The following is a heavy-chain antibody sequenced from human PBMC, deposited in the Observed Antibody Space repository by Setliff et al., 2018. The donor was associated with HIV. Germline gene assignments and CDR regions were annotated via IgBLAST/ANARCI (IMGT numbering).Heavy chain of an antibody. Sequence: GGSLRLSCAASGFNFNKAWMNWVRQAPGKGLEWVGRIKSENDGGTTDYAAPVKGRFPISRDDSKGTVYLQMNSLRVEDTALYYCTTAVAQNWYGSGNENYWGQGTLVTVSS. D-gene: IGHD3-10*01. CDR1: GFNFNKAW. CDR3: TTAVAQNWYGSGNENY. CDR2: IKSENDGGTT. J-gene: IGHJ4*02. V-gene: IGHV3-15*01.